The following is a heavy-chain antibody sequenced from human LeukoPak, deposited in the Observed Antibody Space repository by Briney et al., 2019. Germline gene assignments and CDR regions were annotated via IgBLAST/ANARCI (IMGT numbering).Heavy chain of an antibody. V-gene: IGHV3-33*08. CDR1: GFAFSSYG. CDR2: IWYDASNR. Sequence: GGSLRLSCAASGFAFSSYGMHWVRQAPGKGLEWVAVIWYDASNRYYADSVKGRFTIPRDNSKNTLYLQMNSLRAEDTAVYFCARDLAAAATWFDPWGQGTLVTVSS. J-gene: IGHJ5*02. D-gene: IGHD6-13*01. CDR3: ARDLAAAATWFDP.